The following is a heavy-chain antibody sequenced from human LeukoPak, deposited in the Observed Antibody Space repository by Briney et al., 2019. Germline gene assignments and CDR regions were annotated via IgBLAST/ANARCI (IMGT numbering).Heavy chain of an antibody. CDR1: GFTFSSYW. J-gene: IGHJ6*02. V-gene: IGHV3-7*01. Sequence: GGSLRLSCAASGFTFSSYWMSWVRQAPGKGLEWVANINQDGSEKYYVDSVKGQFTISRDNAKKSLYLQMNSLRAEDTAVYYCARTDYYYGMDVWGQGTTVTVSS. CDR2: INQDGSEK. CDR3: ARTDYYYGMDV.